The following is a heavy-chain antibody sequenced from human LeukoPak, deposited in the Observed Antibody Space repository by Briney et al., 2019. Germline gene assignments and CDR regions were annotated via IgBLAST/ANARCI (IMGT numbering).Heavy chain of an antibody. CDR3: ARDQTAGLNAFDI. CDR1: GFTFGTYG. Sequence: GGSLRLSCATSGFTFGTYGLHWVRQAPGKGLEWVAFIRYDGNTKYYADSVKGRFSISRDNSKNMLYLQMNSLRPEDTAVYYCARDQTAGLNAFDIWGQGTMVTVSS. J-gene: IGHJ3*02. CDR2: IRYDGNTK. V-gene: IGHV3-30*02. D-gene: IGHD6-13*01.